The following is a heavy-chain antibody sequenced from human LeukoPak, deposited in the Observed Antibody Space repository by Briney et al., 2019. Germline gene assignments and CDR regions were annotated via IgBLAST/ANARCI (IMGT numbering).Heavy chain of an antibody. Sequence: GGSLRLSCAASGFTFSSYSMNWVRQAPGEGLEWVSSISSRSLYIHYADSVKGRFTISRDNAKNSLYLQMNSLRTEDTAVYYCAELGITMIGGVWGKGTTVTISS. CDR1: GFTFSSYS. CDR2: ISSRSLYI. CDR3: AELGITMIGGV. V-gene: IGHV3-21*01. D-gene: IGHD3-10*02. J-gene: IGHJ6*04.